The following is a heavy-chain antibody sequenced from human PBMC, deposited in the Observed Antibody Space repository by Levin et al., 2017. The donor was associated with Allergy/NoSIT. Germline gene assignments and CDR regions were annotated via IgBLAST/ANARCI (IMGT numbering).Heavy chain of an antibody. D-gene: IGHD2-2*01. Sequence: SQTLSLTCAVYGGSFSGYYWSWIRQPPGKGLEWIGEINHSGSTNYNPSLKSRVTISVDTSKNQFSLKLSSVTAADTAVYYCARGLVVVPAVRAARPRAVGMDVWGQGTTVTVSS. CDR2: INHSGST. CDR1: GGSFSGYY. CDR3: ARGLVVVPAVRAARPRAVGMDV. V-gene: IGHV4-34*01. J-gene: IGHJ6*02.